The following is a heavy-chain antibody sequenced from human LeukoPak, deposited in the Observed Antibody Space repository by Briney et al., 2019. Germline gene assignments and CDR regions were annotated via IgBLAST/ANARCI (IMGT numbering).Heavy chain of an antibody. CDR2: IDPSSSST. CDR3: ARDSRGIKNAY. J-gene: IGHJ4*02. Sequence: ASVKVSCTASGYTFSSYYMHWVRQAPGQGLEWMGLIDPSSSSTSYAQKFQGRVTMTRDTSISTAYMELSRLRSDDTAVYYCARDSRGIKNAYWGQGTLVTVSS. D-gene: IGHD1-1*01. CDR1: GYTFSSYY. V-gene: IGHV1-2*06.